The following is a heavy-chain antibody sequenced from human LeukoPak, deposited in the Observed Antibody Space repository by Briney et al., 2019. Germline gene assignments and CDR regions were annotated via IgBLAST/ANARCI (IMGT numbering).Heavy chain of an antibody. CDR1: GDSISSSSDS. CDR3: ARLRGYSYGYADY. V-gene: IGHV4-39*01. CDR2: IYYSGSS. D-gene: IGHD5-18*01. J-gene: IGHJ4*02. Sequence: SETLSLTCTVSGDSISSSSDSWGWIRQPPGKGLEWIGSIYYSGSSYYNPSLKSRVTISVDTSKNQFSLNLSSVTAADAALYYCARLRGYSYGYADYWGQGTLVTVSS.